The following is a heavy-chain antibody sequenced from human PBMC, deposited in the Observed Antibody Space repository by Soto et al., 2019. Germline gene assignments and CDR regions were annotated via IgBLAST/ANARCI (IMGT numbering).Heavy chain of an antibody. CDR2: INAGNGNT. V-gene: IGHV1-3*01. CDR3: ARVGASSSSWFFDY. J-gene: IGHJ4*02. Sequence: ASVKVSCKASGYTFTSYAMHWVRQAPGQRLEWMGWINAGNGNTKYSQKFQGRVTITRDTSASTAYMELSSLRSEDTAVYYCARVGASSSSWFFDYWGQGALVTVSS. D-gene: IGHD6-6*01. CDR1: GYTFTSYA.